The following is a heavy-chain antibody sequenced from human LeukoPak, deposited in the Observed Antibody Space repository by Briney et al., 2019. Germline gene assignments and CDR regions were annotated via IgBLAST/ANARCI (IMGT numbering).Heavy chain of an antibody. V-gene: IGHV4-30-4*01. J-gene: IGHJ5*02. CDR1: GGSISSGDYY. Sequence: SETLSLTCTVSGGSISSGDYYWSWIRQPPGKGLEWIGYIYYSGSTYYNPSLKSRVTISVDTSKNQFSLKLSSVTAADTAVYYCARDDYVWGSYRPESWSDPWGQGTLVTVSS. CDR2: IYYSGST. D-gene: IGHD3-16*02. CDR3: ARDDYVWGSYRPESWSDP.